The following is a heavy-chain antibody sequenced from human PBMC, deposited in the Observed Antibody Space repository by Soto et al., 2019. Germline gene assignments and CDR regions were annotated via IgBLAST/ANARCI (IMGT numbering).Heavy chain of an antibody. CDR2: ISSDGSKK. CDR1: GFTFSNNG. CDR3: LMDAYGGRSRVDC. V-gene: IGHV3-30*03. Sequence: QVQLVESGGGVVQPGRSLRLSCVASGFTFSNNGIHWVRQAPGKGLEWVAVISSDGSKKYYADSVKGRFTISRDNSKKTLYLQLHSVRADDTDVYFWLMDAYGGRSRVDCWGQGTLVTVSS. J-gene: IGHJ4*02. D-gene: IGHD2-15*01.